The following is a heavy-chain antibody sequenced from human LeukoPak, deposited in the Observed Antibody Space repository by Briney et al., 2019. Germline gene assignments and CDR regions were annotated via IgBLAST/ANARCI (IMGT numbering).Heavy chain of an antibody. J-gene: IGHJ6*02. CDR1: GFTLSNHW. V-gene: IGHV3-7*03. CDR2: VNRDGSET. Sequence: GGSLRLSCAASGFTLSNHWMTWVRQAPGRGPEWVANVNRDGSETYYLDSVKGRFTISKDNAKNSLYLQMNSLRAEDTALYHCARNNGMDVWGQGTTVIVSS. CDR3: ARNNGMDV.